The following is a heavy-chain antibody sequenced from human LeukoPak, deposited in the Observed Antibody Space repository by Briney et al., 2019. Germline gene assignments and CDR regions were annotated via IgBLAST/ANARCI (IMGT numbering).Heavy chain of an antibody. J-gene: IGHJ4*02. CDR2: ISYDGSNK. CDR1: GFTFSSYA. CDR3: ARDPRLLRYFDWLPISGFDY. V-gene: IGHV3-30-3*01. Sequence: GGSLRLSCAASGFTFSSYAMSWVRQAPGKGLEWVAVISYDGSNKYYADSVKGRFTISRDNSKITLYLQMNSLRAEDTAVYYCARDPRLLRYFDWLPISGFDYWGQGTLVTVSS. D-gene: IGHD3-9*01.